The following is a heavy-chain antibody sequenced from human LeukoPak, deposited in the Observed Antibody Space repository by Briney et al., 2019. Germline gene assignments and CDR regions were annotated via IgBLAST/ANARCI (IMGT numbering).Heavy chain of an antibody. V-gene: IGHV1-69*13. CDR3: AREMGDIAAAGASPLDY. CDR2: IIPIFGTA. CDR1: GGTFSSYA. D-gene: IGHD6-13*01. Sequence: GASVKVSCKASGGTFSSYAISWVRQAPGQGLEWMGGIIPIFGTANYAQKFQGRVTITADESTSTAYMELSSLRSEDTAVYYCAREMGDIAAAGASPLDYWGQGTLVTVSS. J-gene: IGHJ4*02.